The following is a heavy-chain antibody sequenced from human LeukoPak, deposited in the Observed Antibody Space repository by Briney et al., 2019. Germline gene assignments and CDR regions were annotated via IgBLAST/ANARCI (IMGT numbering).Heavy chain of an antibody. V-gene: IGHV1-18*01. D-gene: IGHD2-15*01. CDR1: GYTFTNYG. CDR3: ARDCIGCHGFDH. J-gene: IGHJ4*02. Sequence: GASVKVSCKASGYTFTNYGISWVRQAPGQGLEWMGWVSAYGDNTNYVQKVQGRVTMTTGTSTSTAYMELRSLRSDDTAVYYCARDCIGCHGFDHWGQGTLVTVSS. CDR2: VSAYGDNT.